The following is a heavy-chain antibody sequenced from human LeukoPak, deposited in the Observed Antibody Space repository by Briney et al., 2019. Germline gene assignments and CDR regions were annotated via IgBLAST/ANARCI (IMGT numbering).Heavy chain of an antibody. V-gene: IGHV3-30*02. D-gene: IGHD2-2*01. CDR2: IRYDGNNK. CDR1: GFIFSDYV. CDR3: AKPLPASTPGYSYYIDV. Sequence: GGSLRLSCAASGFIFSDYVMHWVRQAPGKGLEWVAFIRYDGNNKYYADSVKGRFTISRDNSKNTLYLQMNSLRAEDTAVYYCAKPLPASTPGYSYYIDVWGKGTRVTVSS. J-gene: IGHJ6*03.